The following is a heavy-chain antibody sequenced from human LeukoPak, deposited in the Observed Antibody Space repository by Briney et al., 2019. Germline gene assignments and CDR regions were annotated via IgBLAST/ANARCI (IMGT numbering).Heavy chain of an antibody. D-gene: IGHD6-19*01. Sequence: PGGSLRLSCAASGFTFSNSDMHWVRQAPGKGLEWVAVVSYEGTNKYYADSVKGRFTISRDNSKNTLYMQMNSLRAEDTAVYYCAKGGREAGTVGYWGQGTLVTVSS. CDR3: AKGGREAGTVGY. CDR2: VSYEGTNK. J-gene: IGHJ4*02. V-gene: IGHV3-30*18. CDR1: GFTFSNSD.